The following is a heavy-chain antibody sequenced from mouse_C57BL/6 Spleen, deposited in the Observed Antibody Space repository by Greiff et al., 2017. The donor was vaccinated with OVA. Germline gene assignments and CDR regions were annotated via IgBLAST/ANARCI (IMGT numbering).Heavy chain of an antibody. V-gene: IGHV5-4*01. D-gene: IGHD2-5*01. CDR1: GFTFSSYA. Sequence: EVQLVESGGGLVKPGGSLKLSCAASGFTFSSYAMSWVRQTPEQRLEWVATISDGGSYTYYPDNVKGRFTISRDNAKNNLYLQMSHLKSEDTAMYYCARDPYSNYYAMDYWGQGTSVTVSS. CDR2: ISDGGSYT. J-gene: IGHJ4*01. CDR3: ARDPYSNYYAMDY.